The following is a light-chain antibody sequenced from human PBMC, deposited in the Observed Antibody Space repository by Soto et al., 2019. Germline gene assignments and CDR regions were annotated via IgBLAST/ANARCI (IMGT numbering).Light chain of an antibody. CDR1: QSIRTN. Sequence: EIVMTQSPATLSVSPGERATLSCRASQSIRTNLAWYQQKPGQAPRLLIFGASTRAIAIPARFSGSGSGTEFTLTISSLQSEDFAVYYCQQYNNWPPITFGQGTRLEIK. J-gene: IGKJ5*01. V-gene: IGKV3-15*01. CDR3: QQYNNWPPIT. CDR2: GAS.